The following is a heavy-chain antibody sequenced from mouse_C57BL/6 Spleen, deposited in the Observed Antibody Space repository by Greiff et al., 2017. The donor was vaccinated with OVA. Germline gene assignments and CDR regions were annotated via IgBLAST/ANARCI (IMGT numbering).Heavy chain of an antibody. CDR3: ARPYYGNYFDY. D-gene: IGHD2-10*01. CDR2: INPNNGGT. V-gene: IGHV1-26*01. Sequence: VQLQQSGPELVKPGASVKISCKASGYTFTDYYMNWVKQSHGKSLEWIGDINPNNGGTSYNQKFKGKATLTVDKSSSTAYMELRSLTSEDSAVYYCARPYYGNYFDYWGQGTTLTVSS. J-gene: IGHJ2*01. CDR1: GYTFTDYY.